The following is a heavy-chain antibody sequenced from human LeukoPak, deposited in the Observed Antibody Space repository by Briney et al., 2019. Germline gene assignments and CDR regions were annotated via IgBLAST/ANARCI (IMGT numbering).Heavy chain of an antibody. J-gene: IGHJ5*02. D-gene: IGHD6-13*01. CDR1: GFTFSSYA. CDR3: AKEISSTWFEH. V-gene: IGHV3-23*01. Sequence: GGSLRLSCAASGFTFSSYAMSWLRQAPGKGLEWVSAVSGNGDRPYYAGSVKGRFTVSRDNSKNTLYLQMNGLRAEDTAVYYCAKEISSTWFEHWGQGTLVTVSS. CDR2: VSGNGDRP.